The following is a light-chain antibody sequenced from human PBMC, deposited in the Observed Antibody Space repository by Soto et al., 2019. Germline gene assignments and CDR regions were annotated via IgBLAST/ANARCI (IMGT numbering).Light chain of an antibody. CDR3: NSYTSSSTSYV. CDR2: DVS. J-gene: IGLJ1*01. Sequence: QSALTQPASVSGSPGQSITISCTGTSSDVGGYNFVSWYQQHPGKAPKLLIYDVSDRPSGVSNRFSGSKSGNTASLTISGPQAEDEADYYCNSYTSSSTSYVFGSGTKVTGL. CDR1: SSDVGGYNF. V-gene: IGLV2-14*03.